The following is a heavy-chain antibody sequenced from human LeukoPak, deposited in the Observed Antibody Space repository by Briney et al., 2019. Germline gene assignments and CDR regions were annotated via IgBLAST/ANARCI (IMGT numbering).Heavy chain of an antibody. Sequence: ASVNVSCKASGYTFTSNYIHWVRQAPGQGLEWMGMIYPRDGSTSYAQKFQGRVTVTRDTSTSTVHMELSGLRSEDTAVYYCARDQKGFDYWGQGTLVTVSS. CDR2: IYPRDGST. V-gene: IGHV1-46*01. CDR3: ARDQKGFDY. J-gene: IGHJ4*02. CDR1: GYTFTSNY.